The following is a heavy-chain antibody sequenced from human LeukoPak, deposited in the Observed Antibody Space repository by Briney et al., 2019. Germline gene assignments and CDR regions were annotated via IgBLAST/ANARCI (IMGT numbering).Heavy chain of an antibody. D-gene: IGHD1-14*01. CDR3: ARAITLSRSPAY. J-gene: IGHJ4*02. Sequence: GGSLRLSCAASGFASSSLYMHWVRQAPGKGLVWVSRINIDGSSTTYADSVKGRFTISRDNTKNTLYLQMNSLRAEDTAVYYCARAITLSRSPAYWGQGTLVTVSS. CDR2: INIDGSST. V-gene: IGHV3-74*01. CDR1: GFASSSLY.